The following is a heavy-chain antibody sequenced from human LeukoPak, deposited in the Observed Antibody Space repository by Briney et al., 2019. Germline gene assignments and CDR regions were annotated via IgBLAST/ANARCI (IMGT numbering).Heavy chain of an antibody. Sequence: GGSLRLSCAASGFTFSSHWMTWVRQAPGKGLEWVSGIVGSGGSTYYAESVRGRFTISRDNSKNTVYMQMNSLRDEDTAVYYCAKTTIGYSSGRFPGWPVDYWGQGTLVTVSS. J-gene: IGHJ4*02. D-gene: IGHD6-19*01. CDR3: AKTTIGYSSGRFPGWPVDY. CDR2: IVGSGGST. CDR1: GFTFSSHW. V-gene: IGHV3-23*01.